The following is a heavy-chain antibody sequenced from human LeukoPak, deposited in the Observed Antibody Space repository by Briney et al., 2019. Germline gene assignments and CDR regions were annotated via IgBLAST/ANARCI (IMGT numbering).Heavy chain of an antibody. CDR1: GFTFSSFW. CDR3: AREIAAGLIY. V-gene: IGHV3-21*01. CDR2: ISSSSTYI. D-gene: IGHD2-21*01. J-gene: IGHJ4*02. Sequence: GGSLRLSCAASGFTFSSFWMSWVRQAPGKGLEWVSSISSSSTYIYYADSVKGRFTISRDNAKNSLSLQMNTLRAEDTAVYYCAREIAAGLIYWGQGTLVTVSS.